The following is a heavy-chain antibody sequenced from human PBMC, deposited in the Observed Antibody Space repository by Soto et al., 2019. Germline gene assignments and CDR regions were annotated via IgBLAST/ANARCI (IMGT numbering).Heavy chain of an antibody. CDR3: ARDAGGYSGYVDPRYCSGGSCYPEY. V-gene: IGHV3-33*01. Sequence: QVQLVESGGGVVQPGRSLRLSCAASGFTFSSYGMHRVRQAPGKGLEWVAVIWYDGSNKYYADSVKGRFTISRDNSKNTLYLQMNSLRAEDTAVYYCARDAGGYSGYVDPRYCSGGSCYPEYWGQGTLVTVSS. CDR1: GFTFSSYG. CDR2: IWYDGSNK. J-gene: IGHJ4*02. D-gene: IGHD2-15*01.